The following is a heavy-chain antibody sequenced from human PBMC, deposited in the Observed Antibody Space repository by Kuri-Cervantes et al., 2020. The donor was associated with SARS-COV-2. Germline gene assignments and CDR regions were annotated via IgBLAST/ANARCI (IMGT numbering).Heavy chain of an antibody. D-gene: IGHD3-3*01. CDR3: ARAGEWLFGDAFDI. V-gene: IGHV4-38-2*02. J-gene: IGHJ3*02. CDR2: MYHSGST. Sequence: GSLRLSCTVSGYSISSGYYWGWIRQPPGEGLEWIGSMYHSGSTTYNPFLKSRVTISVDTSKNQFSLKLSSVTAADTAVYYCARAGEWLFGDAFDIWGQGTMVTVSS. CDR1: GYSISSGYY.